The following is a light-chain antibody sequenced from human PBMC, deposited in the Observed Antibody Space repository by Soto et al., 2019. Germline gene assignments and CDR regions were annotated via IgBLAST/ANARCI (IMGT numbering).Light chain of an antibody. CDR1: SSDVGGYNY. CDR3: SSYAGSNNLV. V-gene: IGLV2-8*01. J-gene: IGLJ2*01. Sequence: QSALTQPPSASGSPGQSVTISCTGTSSDVGGYNYVSWYQQHPGKAPKLMIYEVSKRPSGVPDRFSGSKSGNTASLTVSGLQAEDEADYYCSSYAGSNNLVVGGGTELTV. CDR2: EVS.